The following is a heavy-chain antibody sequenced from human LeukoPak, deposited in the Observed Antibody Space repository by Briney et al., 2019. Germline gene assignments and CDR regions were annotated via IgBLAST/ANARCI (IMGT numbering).Heavy chain of an antibody. CDR3: AKDPWDY. J-gene: IGHJ4*02. V-gene: IGHV3-30*02. CDR2: VHYDGSNK. Sequence: GGSLRLSCAASGFTFSSYGMHWVRQAPGKGLEGVAFVHYDGSNKYYADYVKGRFTVSRDNSKNTVYLEMNSLNSEDTAVYYCAKDPWDYWGQGTLVTVSS. CDR1: GFTFSSYG.